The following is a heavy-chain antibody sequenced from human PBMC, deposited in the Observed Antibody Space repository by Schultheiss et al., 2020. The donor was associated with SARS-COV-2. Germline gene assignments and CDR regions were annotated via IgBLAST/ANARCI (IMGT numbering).Heavy chain of an antibody. J-gene: IGHJ4*02. CDR1: GFTFSSYA. V-gene: IGHV3-23*01. Sequence: GGSLRLSCAASGFTFSSYAMHWVRQAPGKGLEWVSGISGSGGSTYYADSVKGRFTISRDNSKNTLYLQMNSLRAEDTAVYYCARVTIYDYVLSVWGQGTLVTVS. CDR2: ISGSGGST. D-gene: IGHD3-16*01. CDR3: ARVTIYDYVLSV.